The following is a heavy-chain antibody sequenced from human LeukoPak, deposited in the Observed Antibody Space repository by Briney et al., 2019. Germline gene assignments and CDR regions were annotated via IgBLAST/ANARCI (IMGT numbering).Heavy chain of an antibody. D-gene: IGHD2/OR15-2a*01. CDR2: ISGSAHST. CDR1: GFTFGSYA. V-gene: IGHV3-23*01. J-gene: IGHJ6*02. Sequence: GGSLRLSCAASGFTFGSYALSWVRQPPGKGLEWVSIISGSAHSTYYADSVKGRFTISRDNSKNTVYLQMNSLRAEDTAVYYCAKQLDFRAYYYYGLDVWGQGTPVTVSS. CDR3: AKQLDFRAYYYYGLDV.